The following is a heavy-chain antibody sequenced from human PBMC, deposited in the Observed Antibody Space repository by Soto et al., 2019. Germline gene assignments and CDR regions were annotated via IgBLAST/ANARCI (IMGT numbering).Heavy chain of an antibody. Sequence: ASVKVSCKASGYTFTSYYMHWVRQAPGQGLEWMGIINPSGGSTSYAQKFQGRVTMTRDTSTSTVYMELSSLRSEDTAVYYCARDRGYCSGGSCYSSNTDFDYWGQGTLVTVS. CDR3: ARDRGYCSGGSCYSSNTDFDY. CDR2: INPSGGST. CDR1: GYTFTSYY. V-gene: IGHV1-46*01. D-gene: IGHD2-15*01. J-gene: IGHJ4*02.